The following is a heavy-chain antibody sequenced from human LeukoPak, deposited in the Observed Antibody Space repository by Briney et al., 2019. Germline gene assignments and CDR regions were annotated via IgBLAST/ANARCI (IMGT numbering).Heavy chain of an antibody. D-gene: IGHD7-27*01. J-gene: IGHJ3*02. V-gene: IGHV1-8*03. CDR1: GYTFTSYD. CDR2: MNPNSGNT. CDR3: ARVSGLDAFDI. Sequence: ASVKVSCKASGYTFTSYDINWVRQATGQGLEWMGWMNPNSGNTGYAQKFQGRVTITKNTSISTAYMELSSLRSEDTAVYYCARVSGLDAFDIWGQGTMVTVSS.